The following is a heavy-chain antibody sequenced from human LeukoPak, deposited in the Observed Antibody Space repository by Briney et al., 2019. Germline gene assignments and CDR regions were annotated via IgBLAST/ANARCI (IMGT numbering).Heavy chain of an antibody. CDR2: IYYSGST. D-gene: IGHD1-26*01. CDR1: GGSISSSSYY. J-gene: IGHJ4*02. V-gene: IGHV4-39*07. Sequence: SETLSLTCTVSGGSISSSSYYWGWIRQPPGKGLEWIGSIYYSGSTYYNPSLKSRVTISVDTSKNQFSLKLSSVTAADTAVYYCASRLPLTGWELLLHGRPYYFDYWGQGTLVTVSS. CDR3: ASRLPLTGWELLLHGRPYYFDY.